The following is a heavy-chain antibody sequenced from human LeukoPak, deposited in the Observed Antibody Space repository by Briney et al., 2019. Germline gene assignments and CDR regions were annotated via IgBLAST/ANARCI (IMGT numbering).Heavy chain of an antibody. CDR2: IIPIFGTA. J-gene: IGHJ4*02. Sequence: SVKVSCKASGGTFSSYAISWVRQAPGQGLEWMGGIIPIFGTANYAQKFQGRVTITADESTSTAYMELSSLRSEDTAVYYCAELGSGSYSFDYWGQGTLVTVSS. CDR3: AELGSGSYSFDY. D-gene: IGHD3-10*01. CDR1: GGTFSSYA. V-gene: IGHV1-69*01.